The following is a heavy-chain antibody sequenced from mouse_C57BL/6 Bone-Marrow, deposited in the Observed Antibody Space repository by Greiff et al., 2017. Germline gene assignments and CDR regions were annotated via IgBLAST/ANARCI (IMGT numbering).Heavy chain of an antibody. Sequence: QVQLQQSGPELVKPGASVKISCKASGYAFSSSWMNWVKQRPGKGLEWIGRICPGDGDTNYNGKFKGKATLTADKSSSTAYMQLSSLTSEDSAVYFCASPHYYGFDYWGQGTTLTVSS. D-gene: IGHD1-2*01. J-gene: IGHJ2*01. V-gene: IGHV1-82*01. CDR3: ASPHYYGFDY. CDR2: ICPGDGDT. CDR1: GYAFSSSW.